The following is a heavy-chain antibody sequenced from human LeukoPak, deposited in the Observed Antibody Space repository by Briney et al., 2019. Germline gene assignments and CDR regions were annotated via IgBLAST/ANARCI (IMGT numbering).Heavy chain of an antibody. CDR3: VRGSVAAYTSPFDY. CDR2: VNSDGRSV. CDR1: GFTFSNHW. D-gene: IGHD6-19*01. Sequence: GGSLRLSCAASGFTFSNHWMHWVRHAPGKGLVWVSLVNSDGRSVNYADSVKGRFTISRDNAKNTLCLQMTSLRVEDTAVYYCVRGSVAAYTSPFDYWGQGTLVTVSS. J-gene: IGHJ4*02. V-gene: IGHV3-74*01.